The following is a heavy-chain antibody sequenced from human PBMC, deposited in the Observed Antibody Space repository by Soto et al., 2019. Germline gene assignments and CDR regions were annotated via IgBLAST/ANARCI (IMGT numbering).Heavy chain of an antibody. Sequence: QVQLVQSGAEVKKPGASVKVSCKASGYTFTSYGISWVRQAPGQGLEWMGWISAYNGNTNYAQKLQGRVTMTTDTSTRTAYRGPRSLRSDDTTVYYCVVAAEPNCFDSWGQGTLVTVSS. D-gene: IGHD2-15*01. CDR2: ISAYNGNT. V-gene: IGHV1-18*01. J-gene: IGHJ4*02. CDR1: GYTFTSYG. CDR3: VVAAEPNCFDS.